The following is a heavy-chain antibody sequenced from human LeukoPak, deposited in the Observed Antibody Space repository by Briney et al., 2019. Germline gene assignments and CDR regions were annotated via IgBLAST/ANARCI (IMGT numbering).Heavy chain of an antibody. V-gene: IGHV4-34*12. Sequence: SETLSLTCAVYGGSFSGYYWSWIRQPPGKGLEWIGEIIHSGSTNYNPSLKSRVTISVDTSNNQFSLKLSSVTPADTAVYYCARSSYVWGSYRPYYFDYWGQGTLVTVSS. D-gene: IGHD3-16*02. J-gene: IGHJ4*02. CDR2: IIHSGST. CDR1: GGSFSGYY. CDR3: ARSSYVWGSYRPYYFDY.